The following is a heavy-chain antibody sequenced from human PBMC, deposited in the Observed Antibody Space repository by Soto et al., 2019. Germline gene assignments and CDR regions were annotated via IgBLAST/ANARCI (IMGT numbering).Heavy chain of an antibody. V-gene: IGHV4-39*01. CDR3: ARHYGGYYYPYYYGMDV. J-gene: IGHJ6*02. CDR1: GGSISSSSYY. D-gene: IGHD3-22*01. Sequence: SETLSLTCTVSGGSISSSSYYWGWIRQPPGKGLEWIGSIYYSGSTYYNPSLKSRVTISVDTSKNQFSLKLSSVTAADTAVYYCARHYGGYYYPYYYGMDVWGQGTTVTVSS. CDR2: IYYSGST.